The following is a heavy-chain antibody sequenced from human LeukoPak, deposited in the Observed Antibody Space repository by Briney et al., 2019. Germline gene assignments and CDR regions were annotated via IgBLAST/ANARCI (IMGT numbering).Heavy chain of an antibody. J-gene: IGHJ4*02. CDR2: TYSGGTT. CDR3: ASGYSNGALDY. Sequence: GGSLRLSCAASGFTFSSYAMHWVRQAPGKGLEWVSITYSGGTTHYADSVKGRFTISRDNSKNTLYVQMNSLRAEDTAVYYCASGYSNGALDYWGQGTLVTVSS. CDR1: GFTFSSYA. D-gene: IGHD5-18*01. V-gene: IGHV3-66*01.